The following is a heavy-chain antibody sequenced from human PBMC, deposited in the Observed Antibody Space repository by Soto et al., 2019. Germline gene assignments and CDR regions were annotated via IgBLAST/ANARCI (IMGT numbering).Heavy chain of an antibody. D-gene: IGHD3-10*01. CDR1: GYTFTSYY. Sequence: QVQLVQSGAEVKKPGASVKVSCKASGYTFTSYYMHWVRQAPGQGLEWMGIINPSGGSTSYAQKFQGRGTMTRDTYTSTVCMELSSLRSEDTAVYYCARERFGARGPLACSYGMDVWGQGTTVTVSS. J-gene: IGHJ6*02. CDR3: ARERFGARGPLACSYGMDV. V-gene: IGHV1-46*01. CDR2: INPSGGST.